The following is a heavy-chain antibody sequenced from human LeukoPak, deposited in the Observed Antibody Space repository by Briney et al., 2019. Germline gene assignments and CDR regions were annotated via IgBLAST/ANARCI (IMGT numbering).Heavy chain of an antibody. V-gene: IGHV3-21*01. CDR3: ARDPSLVEFAFDY. CDR2: ISSISSYI. D-gene: IGHD2-2*01. J-gene: IGHJ4*02. CDR1: GFTFSSYS. Sequence: PGGSLRLSCAASGFTFSSYSMNWARQAPGKGLEWVSSISSISSYIYYADSVKGRFTISIDNDKKSLYLKMNSLRAEDTAVYYCARDPSLVEFAFDYWGQGTLVTVSS.